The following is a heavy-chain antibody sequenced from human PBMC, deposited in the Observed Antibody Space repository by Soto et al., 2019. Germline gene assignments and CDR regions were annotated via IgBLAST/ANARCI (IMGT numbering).Heavy chain of an antibody. CDR2: IYYSGST. CDR3: ARAKAPLYSSSWYWFDP. Sequence: SETLSHTCTVSGGSISSYYWSWIRQPTGKGLEWIGYIYYSGSTNYNPSLKSRVTISVDTSKNQFSLKLSSVTAADTAVYYCARAKAPLYSSSWYWFDPWGQGTLVTVSS. V-gene: IGHV4-59*08. CDR1: GGSISSYY. D-gene: IGHD6-13*01. J-gene: IGHJ5*02.